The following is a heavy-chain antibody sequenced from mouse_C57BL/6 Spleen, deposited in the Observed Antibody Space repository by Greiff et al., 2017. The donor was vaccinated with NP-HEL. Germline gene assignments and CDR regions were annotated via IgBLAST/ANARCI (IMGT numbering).Heavy chain of an antibody. D-gene: IGHD4-1*01. CDR3: ASSPLGGDY. V-gene: IGHV1-26*01. Sequence: EVQLQQSGPELVKPGASVKISCKASGYTFTDYYMNWVKQSHGKSLEWIGDINPNNGGTSYNQKFKGKATLTVDKSSSTAYMELRSLTSEDSAVYYCASSPLGGDYWGQGTTLTVSS. CDR2: INPNNGGT. J-gene: IGHJ2*01. CDR1: GYTFTDYY.